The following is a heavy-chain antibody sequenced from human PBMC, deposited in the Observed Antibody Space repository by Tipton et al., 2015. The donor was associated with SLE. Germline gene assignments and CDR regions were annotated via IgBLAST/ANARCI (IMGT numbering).Heavy chain of an antibody. CDR3: ARATDWNLSPDV. D-gene: IGHD1-7*01. J-gene: IGHJ6*03. CDR2: IYYSGNT. Sequence: TLSLTCTVSGGSISSGGYYWTWIRQLPGKGLEWIGYIYYSGNTYYNPPLGSRLTISVDTSKDQFSLRLTSVTAADTAVYYCARATDWNLSPDVWGKGTTVTVS. CDR1: GGSISSGGYY. V-gene: IGHV4-31*03.